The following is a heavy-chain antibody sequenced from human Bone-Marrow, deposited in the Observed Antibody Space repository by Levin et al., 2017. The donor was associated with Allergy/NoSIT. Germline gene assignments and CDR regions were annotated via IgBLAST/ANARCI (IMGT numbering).Heavy chain of an antibody. V-gene: IGHV3-23*01. Sequence: SCAASGFIFTSSAMSWVRQAPGKGLEWVSSISASDDSTFYTDSVKGRLTISRDNSKNTIYLQMNSPRAEDTAIYYCAKVRRGLDAFDIWGQGTMVTVSS. CDR1: GFIFTSSA. J-gene: IGHJ3*02. CDR3: AKVRRGLDAFDI. CDR2: ISASDDST. D-gene: IGHD3/OR15-3a*01.